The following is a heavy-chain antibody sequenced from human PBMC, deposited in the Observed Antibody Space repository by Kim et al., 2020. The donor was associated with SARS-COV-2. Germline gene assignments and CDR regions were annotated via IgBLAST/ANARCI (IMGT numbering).Heavy chain of an antibody. Sequence: SVKVSCKAPGDTFNSYGITWVRQAPGQGLERIGGIIPAYGTANYAPKFQGRITITADESTGTIYMDLNSLRSEDTAVYYCARDAAALRAIGTYSPRYF. CDR3: ARDAAALRAIGTYSPRYF. V-gene: IGHV1-69*13. CDR1: GDTFNSYG. J-gene: IGHJ4*03. D-gene: IGHD2-15*01. CDR2: IIPAYGTA.